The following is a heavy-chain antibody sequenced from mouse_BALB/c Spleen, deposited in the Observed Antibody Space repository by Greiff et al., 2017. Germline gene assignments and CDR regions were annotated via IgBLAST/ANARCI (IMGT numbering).Heavy chain of an antibody. J-gene: IGHJ3*01. CDR3: TRGTTMIPFAY. D-gene: IGHD2-4*01. Sequence: VQLQQSGAELVKPGASVKLSCKASGYTFTSYYMYWVKQRPGQGLEWIGEINPSNGGTNFNEKFKSKATLTVDKSSSTAYMQLSSLTSEDSAVYYCTRGTTMIPFAYWGQGTLVTVSA. CDR1: GYTFTSYY. V-gene: IGHV1S81*02. CDR2: INPSNGGT.